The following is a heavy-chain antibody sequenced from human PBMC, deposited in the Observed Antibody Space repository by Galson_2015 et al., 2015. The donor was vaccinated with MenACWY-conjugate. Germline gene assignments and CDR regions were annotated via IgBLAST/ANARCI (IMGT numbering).Heavy chain of an antibody. CDR3: AKSKGVVVVPDDVDVYYYGMDV. V-gene: IGHV3-23*01. Sequence: SLRLSCAASGFTFSSYAMSWVRQAPGKGLEWVSAISGSGGSTYYADSVKGRFTISRDNSKNTLYLQMNSLRAEDTAVYYCAKSKGVVVVPDDVDVYYYGMDVWGQGTTDTVSS. CDR2: ISGSGGST. J-gene: IGHJ6*02. CDR1: GFTFSSYA. D-gene: IGHD2-2*01.